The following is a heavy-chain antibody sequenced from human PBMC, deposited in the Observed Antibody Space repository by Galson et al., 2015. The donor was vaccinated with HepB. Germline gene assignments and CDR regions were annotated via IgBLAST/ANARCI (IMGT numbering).Heavy chain of an antibody. J-gene: IGHJ1*01. V-gene: IGHV1-18*01. CDR3: ARDSRWLRGDEYLQH. D-gene: IGHD5-12*01. CDR2: ISTYRGNT. CDR1: GYTLSNYG. Sequence: SVKVSCKASGYTLSNYGITWVRQAPGQGLEWMGWISTYRGNTKYAQKFQGRVTMTTDTSASTAYMEMRSLTSDDTAVYYCARDSRWLRGDEYLQHWGQGTLLTVS.